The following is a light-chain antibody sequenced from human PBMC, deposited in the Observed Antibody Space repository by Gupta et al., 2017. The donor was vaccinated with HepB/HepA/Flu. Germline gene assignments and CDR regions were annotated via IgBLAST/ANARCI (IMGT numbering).Light chain of an antibody. V-gene: IGKV3-11*01. CDR2: DAS. CDR1: QCFSSY. J-gene: IGKJ4*01. CDR3: QQRSNWPPLT. Sequence: TLLTQSPATLSLSPGERASLSCRASQCFSSYLAWYQQKPGQAHRLLIYDASNRATGIPARFSGSGSGTDFTLTISSLEPEDFAVYYCQQRSNWPPLTFGGGTKVEIK.